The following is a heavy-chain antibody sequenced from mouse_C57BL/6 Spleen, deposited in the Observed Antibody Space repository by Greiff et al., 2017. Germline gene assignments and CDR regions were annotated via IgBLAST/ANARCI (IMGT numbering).Heavy chain of an antibody. J-gene: IGHJ2*01. CDR2: IYPGGGDT. CDR3: ARITPVGATDY. Sequence: VQLQQSGPELVRPGASVKLSCKASGYTFTSSGMSWVKQRPGQGLEWIGGIYPGGGDTYYNGKFKGKATLTADKSSSTAYMQLRSLTSEDSAVYFCARITPVGATDYWGQGTTLTVSA. CDR1: GYTFTSSG. V-gene: IGHV1-81*01. D-gene: IGHD1-1*01.